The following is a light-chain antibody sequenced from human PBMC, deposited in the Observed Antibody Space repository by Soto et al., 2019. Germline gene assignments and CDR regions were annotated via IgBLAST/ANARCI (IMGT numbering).Light chain of an antibody. Sequence: EIVLTQSPGTLSLSPGERATLSCRASQSVSSSYLAWYQQKPGQAPRLLIFGASIRATGIPDRFSGSGSGTDVTLTISRLEPEDFAVYYCQQYCSSRLFTFGPGTKVDIK. J-gene: IGKJ3*01. V-gene: IGKV3-20*01. CDR3: QQYCSSRLFT. CDR2: GAS. CDR1: QSVSSSY.